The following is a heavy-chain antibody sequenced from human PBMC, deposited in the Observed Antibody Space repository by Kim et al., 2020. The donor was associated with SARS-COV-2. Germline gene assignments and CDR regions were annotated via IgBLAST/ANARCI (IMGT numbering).Heavy chain of an antibody. Sequence: SETLSLTCAVSGGSISSSNWWSWVRQPPEKVLWWSGEIYHSGSTNYNPSLKSRVTISVDKSKNQFSLKLSSVTAAGTAVYYCARWAEFGGASGDYYGIDVWGQGTTVTVS. CDR3: ARWAEFGGASGDYYGIDV. J-gene: IGHJ6*02. D-gene: IGHD3-16*01. V-gene: IGHV4-4*02. CDR1: GGSISSSNW. CDR2: IYHSGST.